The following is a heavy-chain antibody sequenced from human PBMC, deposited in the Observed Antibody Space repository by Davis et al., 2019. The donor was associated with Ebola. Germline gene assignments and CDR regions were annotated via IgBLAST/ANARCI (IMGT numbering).Heavy chain of an antibody. CDR1: GGSISSYY. CDR2: INHSGST. V-gene: IGHV4-34*01. J-gene: IGHJ5*02. D-gene: IGHD5-12*01. Sequence: SETLSLTCTVSGGSISSYYWGWIRQPPGKGLEWIGEINHSGSTNYNPSLKSRVTISVDTSKNQFSLKLSSVTAADTAVYYCARVPGYSGYRSNWFDPWGQGTLVTVSS. CDR3: ARVPGYSGYRSNWFDP.